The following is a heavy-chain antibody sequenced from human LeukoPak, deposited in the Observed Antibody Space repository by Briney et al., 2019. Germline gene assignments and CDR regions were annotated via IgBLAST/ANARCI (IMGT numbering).Heavy chain of an antibody. D-gene: IGHD2-15*01. Sequence: GGSLRLSCAASGFTFSNYAMHWVRQAPGKGLEWVAVISYDGSNKYYTDSVKGRFTISGDSSKNTLYLQMNSLRAEDTAVYFCAKDRGGGTCNFDYWGQGTLVTVSS. CDR2: ISYDGSNK. V-gene: IGHV3-30*04. CDR3: AKDRGGGTCNFDY. CDR1: GFTFSNYA. J-gene: IGHJ4*02.